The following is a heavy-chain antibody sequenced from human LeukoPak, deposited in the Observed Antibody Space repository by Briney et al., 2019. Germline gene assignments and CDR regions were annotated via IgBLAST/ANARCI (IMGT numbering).Heavy chain of an antibody. D-gene: IGHD3-22*01. J-gene: IGHJ4*02. Sequence: GTSVKVSRKGSGFTLTSSAMQWVRQARGQRLEWIGWIVVGSGNTNYAQKFKERVTITRDMSTSTAYMDLSSLRSEDTAVYLCAADRRYDSSGYYIFDHWGQGTRVTVSS. CDR1: GFTLTSSA. V-gene: IGHV1-58*02. CDR2: IVVGSGNT. CDR3: AADRRYDSSGYYIFDH.